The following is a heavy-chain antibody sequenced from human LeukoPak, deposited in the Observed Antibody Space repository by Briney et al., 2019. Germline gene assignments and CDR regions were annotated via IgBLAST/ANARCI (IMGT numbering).Heavy chain of an antibody. CDR2: IKPKTDGETT. V-gene: IGHV3-15*07. CDR3: ITPLPYSAQ. D-gene: IGHD2-21*01. CDR1: GFTFSSYA. Sequence: GGSLRLSCAASGFTFSSYAMHWVRQAPGKGLEWVGRIKPKTDGETTEYAAPVKDRFSISRDDSKSMMYLQMNSLKTEDTAVYYCITPLPYSAQGGQGTLVTVSS. J-gene: IGHJ4*02.